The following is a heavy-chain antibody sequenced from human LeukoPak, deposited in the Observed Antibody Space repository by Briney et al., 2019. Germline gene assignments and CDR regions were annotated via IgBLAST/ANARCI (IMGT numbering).Heavy chain of an antibody. V-gene: IGHV3-20*04. J-gene: IGHJ4*02. CDR3: ARDRWELLMSVTYYFDY. Sequence: GGSLRLSCAASGFTFDDYGMSWVRQAPGKGLEWVSGINWNGGSTGYADSVKGRFTISRDNSKNTLYLQMNSLRAEDTAVYYCARDRWELLMSVTYYFDYWGQGTLVTVSS. D-gene: IGHD1-26*01. CDR1: GFTFDDYG. CDR2: INWNGGST.